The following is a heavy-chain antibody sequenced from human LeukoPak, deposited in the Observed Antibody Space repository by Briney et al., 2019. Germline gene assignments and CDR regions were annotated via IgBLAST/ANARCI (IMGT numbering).Heavy chain of an antibody. D-gene: IGHD2-15*01. CDR2: INHSGST. Sequence: SETLSLTCAVYGGSFSGYYWSWIRQPPGKGLEWIGEINHSGSTNYNPSLKSRVTISVDTSKNQFSLKLSSVTAADTAVYYCAGGRLPPYYFDYWGQGTLVTVYS. J-gene: IGHJ4*02. CDR3: AGGRLPPYYFDY. V-gene: IGHV4-34*01. CDR1: GGSFSGYY.